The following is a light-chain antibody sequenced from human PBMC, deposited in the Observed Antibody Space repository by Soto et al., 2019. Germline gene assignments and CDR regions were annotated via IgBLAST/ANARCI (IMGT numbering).Light chain of an antibody. J-gene: IGLJ3*02. V-gene: IGLV2-23*01. Sequence: QSALTQPASVSGSPGQSITISCTGCSSDVGSYNFVSWHQQHPGKAPKLMIYEGSKRPSGVSNRFSGSKSGNTASLTISGLQAEDEADYYCCSYAGSSTWVFGGGSKLTVL. CDR2: EGS. CDR1: SSDVGSYNF. CDR3: CSYAGSSTWV.